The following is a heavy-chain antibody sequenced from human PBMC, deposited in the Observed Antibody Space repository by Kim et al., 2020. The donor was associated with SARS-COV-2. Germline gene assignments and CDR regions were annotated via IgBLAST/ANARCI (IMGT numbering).Heavy chain of an antibody. CDR2: IWYDGSNK. CDR3: ARDLGAGGSQFVLAP. J-gene: IGHJ5*02. Sequence: GGSLRLSCAASGFTFSSYGMHWVRQAPGKGLEWVAVIWYDGSNKYYADSVKGRFTISRDNSKNTLYLQMNSLRAEDTAVYYCARDLGAGGSQFVLAPWGQGTLVTVSS. CDR1: GFTFSSYG. V-gene: IGHV3-33*01. D-gene: IGHD1-26*01.